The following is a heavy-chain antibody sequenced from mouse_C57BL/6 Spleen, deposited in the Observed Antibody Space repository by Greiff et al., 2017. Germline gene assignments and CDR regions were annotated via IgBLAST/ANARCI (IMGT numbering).Heavy chain of an antibody. J-gene: IGHJ4*01. Sequence: VHLVESGPELVKPGASVKISCKASGYAFSSSWTNWVKQRPGKGLEWIGRIYPGDGDTNYNGKFKGKATLTADKSSSTAYMQLSSLTSEDSAVYFCAREAYYSNYYAMDYWGQGTSVTVSS. V-gene: IGHV1-82*01. CDR1: GYAFSSSW. CDR2: IYPGDGDT. D-gene: IGHD2-5*01. CDR3: AREAYYSNYYAMDY.